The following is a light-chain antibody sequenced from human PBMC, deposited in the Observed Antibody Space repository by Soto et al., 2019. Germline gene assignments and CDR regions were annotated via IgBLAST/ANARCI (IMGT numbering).Light chain of an antibody. CDR2: GAS. V-gene: IGKV3-20*01. CDR3: QQYGSSPQVT. Sequence: EIVLTQSTGTLSLSPGERATLSCRASQSVSSSYLAWYQQKPGQAPRLLIYGASSRATGIPDRFSGSGSGTDFPLTISRLEPEDFAVYYCQQYGSSPQVTFGGGTKVEIK. J-gene: IGKJ4*01. CDR1: QSVSSSY.